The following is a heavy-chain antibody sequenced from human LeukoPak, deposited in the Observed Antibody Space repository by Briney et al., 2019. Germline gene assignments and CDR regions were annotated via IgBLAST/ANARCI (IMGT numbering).Heavy chain of an antibody. Sequence: VASVKVSCKDSGYTFTSYAMHWVRQALGQRLECMGWINAGNGNTKYSQKFQGRDTITRDTSASTAYMELSSLRSEDTAVYYCAIEGGWLDFDYWGQGTLVTVSS. V-gene: IGHV1-3*01. CDR1: GYTFTSYA. J-gene: IGHJ4*02. D-gene: IGHD6-19*01. CDR2: INAGNGNT. CDR3: AIEGGWLDFDY.